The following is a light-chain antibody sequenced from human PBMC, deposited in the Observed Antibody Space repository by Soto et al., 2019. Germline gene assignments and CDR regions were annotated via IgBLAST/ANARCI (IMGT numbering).Light chain of an antibody. CDR2: DAS. CDR3: QQYNNYWRT. CDR1: QSISTW. V-gene: IGKV1-5*01. J-gene: IGKJ1*01. Sequence: DIQMTQSPSTLSASVGDRVTITCRASQSISTWLAWYQQKPGKAPKLLIYDASSLESGVPSRFSGSGSGTEFTLTISSLQPDDFATYYCQQYNNYWRTFGQGTKVDIK.